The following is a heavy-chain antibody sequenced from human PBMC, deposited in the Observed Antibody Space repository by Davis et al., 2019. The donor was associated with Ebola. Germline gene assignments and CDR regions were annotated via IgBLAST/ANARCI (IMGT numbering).Heavy chain of an antibody. Sequence: GESLKISCAASGFTFSSYEMNWVRQAPGKGLEWVSYISSSGSTIYYADSVKGRFTISRDSAKDSLYLHMDSLRDDDTAVYYCARVYNWGFDFWGQGTLVTVSS. D-gene: IGHD1-20*01. CDR1: GFTFSSYE. J-gene: IGHJ4*02. V-gene: IGHV3-48*03. CDR2: ISSSGSTI. CDR3: ARVYNWGFDF.